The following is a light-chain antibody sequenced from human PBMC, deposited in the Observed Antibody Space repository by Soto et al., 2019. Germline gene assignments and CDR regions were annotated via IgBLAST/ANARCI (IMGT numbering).Light chain of an antibody. V-gene: IGKV3-20*01. CDR3: QQYGTSVLT. J-gene: IGKJ4*01. CDR2: GAS. CDR1: QSVSGSY. Sequence: EIVLTQSPGTLSLSPGERATLSCRASQSVSGSYLAWYQQKPGQAPRLLIYGASSRATGIPDRFSGSGSGTEFTLTISRLEPEDFAVYYCQQYGTSVLTFGGGTKVEIK.